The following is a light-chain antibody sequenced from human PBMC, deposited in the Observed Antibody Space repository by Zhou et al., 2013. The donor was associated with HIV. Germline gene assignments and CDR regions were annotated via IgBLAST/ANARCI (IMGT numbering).Light chain of an antibody. CDR2: DAS. J-gene: IGKJ1*01. CDR3: QQYYDYPWT. CDR1: QGINRW. V-gene: IGKV1D-16*01. Sequence: DIQMTQSPSSLSASVGDRVTITCRASQGINRWLAWFQQRPGQAPKLLIYDASSLQGGVPSRFSGSGSGTDFTLTISCLQSADFATYYCQQYYDYPWTFGQGTKVEVK.